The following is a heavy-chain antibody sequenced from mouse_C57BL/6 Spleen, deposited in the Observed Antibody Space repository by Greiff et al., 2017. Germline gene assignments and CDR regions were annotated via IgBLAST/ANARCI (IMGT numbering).Heavy chain of an antibody. J-gene: IGHJ4*01. CDR3: ARGLSLLLDAMVY. V-gene: IGHV5-4*03. CDR2: ISDGGSYT. Sequence: EVKLQESGGGLVKPGGSLKLSCAASGFTFSSYAMSWVRQTPEKRLEWVATISDGGSYTYYPDNVKGRFTISRDNAKNNLYLQMSHLKSEDTAMYYCARGLSLLLDAMVYCGPGTSVPVSS. D-gene: IGHD3-2*02. CDR1: GFTFSSYA.